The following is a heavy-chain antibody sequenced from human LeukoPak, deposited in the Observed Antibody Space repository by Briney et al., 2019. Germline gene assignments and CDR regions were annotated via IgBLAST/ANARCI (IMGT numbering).Heavy chain of an antibody. CDR1: GYTFTGYF. V-gene: IGHV1-2*02. CDR2: INPNSGGT. Sequence: ASVKVSCKASGYTFTGYFMHWVRQAPGQGLEWMGWINPNSGGTNYAQKFQGRVTMTRDTSISTAYMELSRLRSDDTAVYYCVSSIVYCSSTSCYFNWGQGTLVTVSS. CDR3: VSSIVYCSSTSCYFN. J-gene: IGHJ4*02. D-gene: IGHD2-2*01.